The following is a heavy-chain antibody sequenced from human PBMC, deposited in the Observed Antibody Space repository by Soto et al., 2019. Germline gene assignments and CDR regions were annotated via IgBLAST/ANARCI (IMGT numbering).Heavy chain of an antibody. D-gene: IGHD6-6*01. CDR1: GDSITSGTFY. CDR3: ARDDVIAAVRYYYYYGMDV. V-gene: IGHV4-31*03. J-gene: IGHJ6*02. Sequence: SETLSLTCTVSGDSITSGTFYWNWIRQYPGKGLEWIGYMYYSGSTYYNPSLKSRVSISRDTSKNQFSLKLSSVTAADTAVYYCARDDVIAAVRYYYYYGMDVWGQGTTVTVSS. CDR2: MYYSGST.